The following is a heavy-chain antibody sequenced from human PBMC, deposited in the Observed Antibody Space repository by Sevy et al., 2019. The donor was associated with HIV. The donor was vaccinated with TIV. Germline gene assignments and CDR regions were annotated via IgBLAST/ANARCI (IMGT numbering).Heavy chain of an antibody. V-gene: IGHV4-34*01. CDR1: GESVSSSY. D-gene: IGHD4-4*01. Sequence: SETLSLTCAVYGESVSSSYWTWIRQPPGGGLDWVGEVDHSGGTSYNPSLKSRATVSIDTSKNQFSLKVSSVTAADTAVYYCARQGATVTTLYAFHIWGQGTMVTVSS. J-gene: IGHJ3*02. CDR3: ARQGATVTTLYAFHI. CDR2: VDHSGGT.